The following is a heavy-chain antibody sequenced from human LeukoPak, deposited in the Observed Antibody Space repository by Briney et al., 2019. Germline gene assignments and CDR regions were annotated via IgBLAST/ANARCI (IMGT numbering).Heavy chain of an antibody. V-gene: IGHV4-4*02. J-gene: IGHJ3*02. D-gene: IGHD3-22*01. Sequence: PSETLSLTCAVSGGSISSSNWWSWVRQPPGKGLAWIGEIYHSGSTNYNPSLKSRVTISVDTSKNQFSLKLSSVTAADTAVYYCASEYYYDSSGYPDAFDIWGQGTMVTVSS. CDR1: GGSISSSNW. CDR3: ASEYYYDSSGYPDAFDI. CDR2: IYHSGST.